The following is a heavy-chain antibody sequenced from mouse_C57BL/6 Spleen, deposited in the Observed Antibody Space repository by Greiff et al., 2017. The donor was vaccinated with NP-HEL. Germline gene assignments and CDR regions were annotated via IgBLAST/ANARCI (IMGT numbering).Heavy chain of an antibody. CDR1: GYTFTSYW. V-gene: IGHV1-72*01. CDR2: IDPNSGGT. Sequence: QVQLKQPGAELVKPGASVKLSCKASGYTFTSYWMHWVKQRPGRGLEWIGRIDPNSGGTKYNEKFKSKATLTVDKPSSTAYMQLSSLTSEDSAVYYCAGYGNYLSYWYFDVWGTGTTVTVSS. CDR3: AGYGNYLSYWYFDV. D-gene: IGHD2-10*02. J-gene: IGHJ1*03.